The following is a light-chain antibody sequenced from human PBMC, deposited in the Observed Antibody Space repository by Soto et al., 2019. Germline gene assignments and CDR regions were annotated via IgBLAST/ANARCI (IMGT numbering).Light chain of an antibody. CDR2: GAS. J-gene: IGKJ5*01. V-gene: IGKV3-20*01. CDR3: QQYGSSLST. Sequence: EIVLTQSPGTLSLSPGERATLSCSASQSVSSNSLAWYHQKPGQPPRIFMYGASSRATGIPDRFSGSGSGTDFTLTISRLEPEDFAMYYCQQYGSSLSTFGQGTRLEIK. CDR1: QSVSSNS.